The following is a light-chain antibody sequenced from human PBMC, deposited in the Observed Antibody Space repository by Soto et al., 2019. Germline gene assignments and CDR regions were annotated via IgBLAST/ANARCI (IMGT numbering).Light chain of an antibody. CDR2: GAS. CDR3: QQYANSPIT. J-gene: IGKJ5*01. CDR1: QSVSSN. Sequence: EIVLTQSPGTLSLSPGERATLSCRASQSVSSNLAWYQQKPGQAPRLLIYGASTRATGIPARFSGSGSGTEFTLTINRLEPEDFAVYYCQQYANSPITFGQGTRLEIK. V-gene: IGKV3-20*01.